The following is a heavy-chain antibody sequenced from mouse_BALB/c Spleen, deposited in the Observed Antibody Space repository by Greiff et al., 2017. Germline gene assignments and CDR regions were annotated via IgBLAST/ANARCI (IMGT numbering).Heavy chain of an antibody. CDR3: ARGGSSYDFDY. V-gene: IGHV1-87*01. CDR2: IYPGDGDT. CDR1: GYTFTSYW. Sequence: VQLQQSGAELARPGASVKLSCKASGYTFTSYWMQWVKQRPGQGLEWIGAIYPGDGDTRYTQKFKGKATLTADKSSSTAYMQLSSLASEDSAVYYCARGGSSYDFDYWGQGTTLTVAS. J-gene: IGHJ2*01. D-gene: IGHD1-1*01.